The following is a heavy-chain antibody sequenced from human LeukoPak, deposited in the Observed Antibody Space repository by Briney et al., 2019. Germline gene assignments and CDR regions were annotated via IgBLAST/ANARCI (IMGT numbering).Heavy chain of an antibody. CDR2: ISSNGRYI. CDR3: ARDADTSGYWSYFDS. D-gene: IGHD3-22*01. J-gene: IGHJ4*02. CDR1: GFTVNTYS. Sequence: KTGGSLRLSCAASGFTVNTYSMNWVRQAPGKGLEWVSSISSNGRYIYYADSVKGRFTISRDNAKNSLYLQMNSLRAEDTAVYYCARDADTSGYWSYFDSWGQGTLVAVSS. V-gene: IGHV3-21*01.